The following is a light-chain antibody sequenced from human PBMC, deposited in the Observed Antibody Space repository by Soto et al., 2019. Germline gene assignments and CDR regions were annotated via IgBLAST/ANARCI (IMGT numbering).Light chain of an antibody. J-gene: IGLJ1*01. CDR1: SSDVGGYNY. V-gene: IGLV2-14*01. CDR3: SSYTSYSTLDV. Sequence: QLVLTQPASVSGSPGQSITISCTGTSSDVGGYNYVSWYQQHPGKAPKLMIYEVLYRPSGVSYRFSGSKSGNTASLTISGLQAEDEADDYCSSYTSYSTLDVFGTGTKVTVL. CDR2: EVL.